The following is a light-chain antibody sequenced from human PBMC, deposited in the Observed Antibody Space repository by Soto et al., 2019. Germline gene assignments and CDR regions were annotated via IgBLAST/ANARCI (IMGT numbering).Light chain of an antibody. CDR3: QENNIFPGT. J-gene: IGKJ2*01. CDR2: TAS. V-gene: IGKV1-12*01. Sequence: DIPMTQSPSSVSASVGDRLTITCRASQGIGTWLAWYQQKPGKDPKLLIYTASSLHSGVTSRFGGSGSGTDFTLTITSLQPEDFPTYYCQENNIFPGTFGQGTKLDSK. CDR1: QGIGTW.